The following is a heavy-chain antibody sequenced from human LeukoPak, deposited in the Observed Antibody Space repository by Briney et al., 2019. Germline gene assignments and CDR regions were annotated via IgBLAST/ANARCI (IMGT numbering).Heavy chain of an antibody. CDR1: GFTFSVYA. CDR3: ARDSYGDYPFDAFDI. J-gene: IGHJ3*02. D-gene: IGHD4-17*01. Sequence: GGSLRLSCAASGFTFSVYAMAWVRQAPGKGLEWVSAIGGGDRGTHYADSVKGRFTISRDNSKNTLYLQMNSLRAEDTAVYYCARDSYGDYPFDAFDIWGQGTMVTVSS. V-gene: IGHV3-23*01. CDR2: IGGGDRGT.